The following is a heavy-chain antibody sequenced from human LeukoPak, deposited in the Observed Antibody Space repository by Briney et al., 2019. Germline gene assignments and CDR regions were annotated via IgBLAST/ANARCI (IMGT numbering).Heavy chain of an antibody. CDR3: ATLAAADTDY. CDR2: VSSDGSST. CDR1: GFSFSIYW. V-gene: IGHV3-74*01. Sequence: PGGSPRLSRAASGFSFSIYWMHWVRQAPGKGLAWVSRVSSDGSSTSYADSVKGRFTISRDNARNTLFLQMNSLRAEDTAVYYCATLAAADTDYWGQGTLVTVSS. D-gene: IGHD6-13*01. J-gene: IGHJ4*02.